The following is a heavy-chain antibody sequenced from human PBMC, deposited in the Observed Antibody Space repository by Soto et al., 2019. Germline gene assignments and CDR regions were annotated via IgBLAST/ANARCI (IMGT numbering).Heavy chain of an antibody. J-gene: IGHJ4*02. CDR3: AKVSTYYYGSGSYTNGY. CDR2: FSGSGGST. V-gene: IGHV3-23*01. CDR1: GFTFSSYA. D-gene: IGHD3-10*01. Sequence: GGSLRLSCAASGFTFSSYAMSWVRQAPGKGLEWVSAFSGSGGSTYYADSVKGRFTISRDNSKNTLYLQMNSLRAEDTAVYYCAKVSTYYYGSGSYTNGYWGQGTLVTVS.